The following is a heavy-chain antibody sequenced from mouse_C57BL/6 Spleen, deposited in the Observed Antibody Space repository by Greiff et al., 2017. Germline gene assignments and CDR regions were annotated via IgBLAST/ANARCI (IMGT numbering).Heavy chain of an antibody. J-gene: IGHJ2*01. Sequence: QVQLQQSGPELVKPGASVKISCKASGYAFSSSWMNWVKQRPGKGLEWIGRIYPGDGDTNYNGKFKGKATLTADKSSSTAYMQLRSLTSEDSAVYCCGRRGGEDYFASRGQGTPLTVSS. CDR2: IYPGDGDT. V-gene: IGHV1-82*01. CDR1: GYAFSSSW. CDR3: GRRGGEDYFAS.